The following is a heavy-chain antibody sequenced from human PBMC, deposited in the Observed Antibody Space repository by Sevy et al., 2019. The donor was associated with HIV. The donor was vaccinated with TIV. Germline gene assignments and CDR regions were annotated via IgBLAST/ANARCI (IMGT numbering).Heavy chain of an antibody. D-gene: IGHD2-21*01. CDR1: GFSFSSYG. CDR2: IQYDGSNK. Sequence: GGSLRLSCAASGFSFSSYGMNWVRQAPGKGLEWMSYIQYDGSNKDYGDSVKGRFTISRDNSKNTLYLQMNSLRVEDTAVFYCVKEGGGEGGDHWGQGTLVTVSS. CDR3: VKEGGGEGGDH. J-gene: IGHJ4*02. V-gene: IGHV3-30*02.